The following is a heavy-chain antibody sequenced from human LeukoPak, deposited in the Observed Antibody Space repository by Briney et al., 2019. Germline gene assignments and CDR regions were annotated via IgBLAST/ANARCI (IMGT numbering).Heavy chain of an antibody. CDR2: IYYTGST. V-gene: IGHV4-59*01. Sequence: SETLSLTCTVSGGSISNYYWNWVRQPPGRGLEWIGYIYYTGSTNYNPSLESRVTISVDTPKNQLSLKLSSVTAADTAVYYCARVVYSGYDFRGAMDVWGKGNTVTVSS. CDR3: ARVVYSGYDFRGAMDV. J-gene: IGHJ6*03. D-gene: IGHD5-12*01. CDR1: GGSISNYY.